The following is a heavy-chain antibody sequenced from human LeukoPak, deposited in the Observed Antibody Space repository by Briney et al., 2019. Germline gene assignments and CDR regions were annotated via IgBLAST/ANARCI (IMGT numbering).Heavy chain of an antibody. CDR3: ARGGQSKYDSSGYLNYFDY. CDR2: ISSNGGST. CDR1: GFTFSGYV. D-gene: IGHD3-22*01. V-gene: IGHV3-64*01. Sequence: GGSLRLSCAASGFTFSGYVMYWVRQAPGKGLEYVSSISSNGGSTYYANSVKGRFTISRDNSKNTLYLQMGSLRAEDMAVYYCARGGQSKYDSSGYLNYFDYWGQGTLVTVSS. J-gene: IGHJ4*02.